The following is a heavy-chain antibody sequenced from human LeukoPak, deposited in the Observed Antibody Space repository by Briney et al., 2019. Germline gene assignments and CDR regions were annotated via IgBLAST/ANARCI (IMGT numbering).Heavy chain of an antibody. Sequence: SETLSLTCTVSGGSISSHYWSWIRQPPGKGLEWIGYIYYSGSTNYNPSLKSRVTISVDTSKNQFSLKLSSVTAADTAVYYCARVIRFLEWLLYPPYYYYYMDVWGKGTTVTV. V-gene: IGHV4-59*11. J-gene: IGHJ6*03. CDR1: GGSISSHY. CDR3: ARVIRFLEWLLYPPYYYYYMDV. D-gene: IGHD3-3*01. CDR2: IYYSGST.